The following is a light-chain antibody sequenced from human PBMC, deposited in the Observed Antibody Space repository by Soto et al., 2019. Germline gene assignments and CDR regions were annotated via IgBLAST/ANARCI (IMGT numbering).Light chain of an antibody. V-gene: IGLV2-14*01. J-gene: IGLJ2*01. CDR3: SSYTRSSTLVV. Sequence: QSALTQPASVSASPGQSITISCTGTSSDVGGYNYVSWYQQHPGKAPKLMIYEVSNRPSGVSNRFSGSKSGNTASLTISGLQAEDEADYYCSSYTRSSTLVVFGGGTKLTVL. CDR2: EVS. CDR1: SSDVGGYNY.